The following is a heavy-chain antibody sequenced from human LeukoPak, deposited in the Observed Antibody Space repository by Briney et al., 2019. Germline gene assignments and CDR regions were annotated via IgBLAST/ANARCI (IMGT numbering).Heavy chain of an antibody. CDR1: GFTFRGYG. J-gene: IGHJ4*02. V-gene: IGHV3-23*01. CDR2: IRGSGVTT. CDR3: AKDAAANVDYPYYFDY. Sequence: EGTLRLSCAASGFTFRGYGMSWVRQAPGKGLEWVSAIRGSGVTTYYADSVKGRFTISRDNSRTTLYLLMNSLRAEDTAVYYCAKDAAANVDYPYYFDYWGQGALVTVSS. D-gene: IGHD4-11*01.